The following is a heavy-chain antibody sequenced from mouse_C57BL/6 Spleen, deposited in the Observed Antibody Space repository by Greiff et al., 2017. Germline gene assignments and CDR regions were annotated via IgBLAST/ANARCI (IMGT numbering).Heavy chain of an antibody. CDR1: GYTFTDYS. CDR3: ARGTAQAHHY. J-gene: IGHJ2*01. CDR2: IIPYNGGT. D-gene: IGHD3-2*02. Sequence: EVQLQQSGPVLVKPGASVKMSCKASGYTFTDYSMNWVKQSPGKSLEWIGVIIPYNGGTSYNQKFKGKATLTVDKSSSTAYMELNSLTSEDSAVYYCARGTAQAHHYWGQGTTLTVSS. V-gene: IGHV1-19*01.